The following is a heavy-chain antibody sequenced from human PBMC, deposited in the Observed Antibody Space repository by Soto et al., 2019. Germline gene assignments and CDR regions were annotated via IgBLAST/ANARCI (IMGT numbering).Heavy chain of an antibody. D-gene: IGHD4-4*01. CDR3: ARGLRTTGAFDI. CDR2: INAGSGNT. CDR1: GCTFTSYA. V-gene: IGHV1-3*01. Sequence: GASVKVSCKASGCTFTSYAMHWVRQAPGQRLEWMGWINAGSGNTKYSQKFQGRVTITRDTSASTAYMELSSLRSEDTAVYYCARGLRTTGAFDIWGQGTMVTV. J-gene: IGHJ3*02.